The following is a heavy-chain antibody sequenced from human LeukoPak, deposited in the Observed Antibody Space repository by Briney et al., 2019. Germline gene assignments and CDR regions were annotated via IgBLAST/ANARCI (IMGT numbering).Heavy chain of an antibody. CDR3: ARDQSYYYDSSGYYSDY. D-gene: IGHD3-22*01. Sequence: GGSLRLSCAASEFTFSSYWMTWVRQAPGKGLEWVANIKQDGSKKNYVDSVKGRFTISRDNAKNSLYLQMNSLRAEDTAVYYCARDQSYYYDSSGYYSDYWGQGTLVTVSS. CDR2: IKQDGSKK. J-gene: IGHJ4*02. CDR1: EFTFSSYW. V-gene: IGHV3-7*01.